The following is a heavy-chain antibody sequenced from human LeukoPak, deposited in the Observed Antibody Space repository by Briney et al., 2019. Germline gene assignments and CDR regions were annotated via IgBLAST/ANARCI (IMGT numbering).Heavy chain of an antibody. CDR1: GYTFTNHY. J-gene: IGHJ4*02. CDR2: INPSTGST. V-gene: IGHV1-46*01. D-gene: IGHD3-3*01. CDR3: AAPGASGFVGNFWSGPLDF. Sequence: ASVKVSCRASGYTFTNHYMHWVRQAPGQGLEWMGIINPSTGSTNFPQKFLGRVTLTRDTPTSTVYMELSSLRSEDTAVYYCAAPGASGFVGNFWSGPLDFWGQGSLVTVSS.